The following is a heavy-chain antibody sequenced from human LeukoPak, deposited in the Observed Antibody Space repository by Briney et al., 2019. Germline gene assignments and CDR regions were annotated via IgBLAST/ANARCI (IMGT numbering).Heavy chain of an antibody. Sequence: SETLSLTCTVSGGSISSYYWSWIRPPPGKGLEWIGYIYYSGSTNYNPSLKSRVTISVDTSKNQFSLKLSSVTAADTAVYYCASNTLYGDYVGCFDYWGQGTLVTVSS. CDR3: ASNTLYGDYVGCFDY. D-gene: IGHD4-17*01. V-gene: IGHV4-59*12. CDR1: GGSISSYY. J-gene: IGHJ4*02. CDR2: IYYSGST.